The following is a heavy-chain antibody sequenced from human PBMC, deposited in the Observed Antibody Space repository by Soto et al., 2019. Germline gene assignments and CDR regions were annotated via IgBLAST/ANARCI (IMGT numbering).Heavy chain of an antibody. CDR3: AYSSGWWRLDV. J-gene: IGHJ6*02. CDR2: KHHSGST. V-gene: IGHV4-4*02. CDR1: GGCINNGYW. Sequence: QVHLQESGPGLVKPSGTRSLTCGVTGGCINNGYWWTWVRQPPGKGLEWIGEKHHSGSTNYNLSLKSRVSISLDKSKNQFSLILSSVTAADTAVYYCAYSSGWWRLDVWGQGTTVTVSS. D-gene: IGHD6-19*01.